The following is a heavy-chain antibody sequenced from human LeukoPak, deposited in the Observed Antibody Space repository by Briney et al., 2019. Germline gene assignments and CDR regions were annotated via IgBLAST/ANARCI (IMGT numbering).Heavy chain of an antibody. J-gene: IGHJ3*02. Sequence: SETLSLTCTVSGVSISSSNSYWGWIRQPPGKGLEWIGSIYYSGNTYYNASLKSQVSISIDTSKNQFSLKLSSVTAADTAVYYCARDKSRTYGSADAFDIWGQGTMVTVSS. V-gene: IGHV4-39*07. CDR1: GVSISSSNSY. D-gene: IGHD3-10*01. CDR3: ARDKSRTYGSADAFDI. CDR2: IYYSGNT.